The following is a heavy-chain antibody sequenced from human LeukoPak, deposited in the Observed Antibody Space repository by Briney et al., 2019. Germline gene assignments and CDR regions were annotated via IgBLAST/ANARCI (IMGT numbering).Heavy chain of an antibody. Sequence: PGGSLRLSCAASGFTFSTYWMAWVRQAPGKGLVWVSRINSDGSSTSYADSVKGRFTISRDNAKNTLYLQMNSLRAEDTAVYYCAREGYDFWSGYLYYFDYWGQGTLVTVSS. CDR3: AREGYDFWSGYLYYFDY. CDR1: GFTFSTYW. CDR2: INSDGSST. D-gene: IGHD3-3*01. J-gene: IGHJ4*02. V-gene: IGHV3-74*01.